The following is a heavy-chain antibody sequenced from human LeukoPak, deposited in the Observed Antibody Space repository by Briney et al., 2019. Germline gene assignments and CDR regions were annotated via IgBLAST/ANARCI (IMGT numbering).Heavy chain of an antibody. CDR2: IVGRGVST. CDR1: GFTFCRYS. CDR3: AKRDSSGSYYFDS. D-gene: IGHD3-10*01. Sequence: TGGSLRLSCAASGFTFCRYSMSWVRQAPGKGLEWVSDIVGRGVSTFYADSVKGRFTISRDNSRNTLYLQINSLRAEDTAVYYCAKRDSSGSYYFDSWGQGTLVTVPS. J-gene: IGHJ4*02. V-gene: IGHV3-23*01.